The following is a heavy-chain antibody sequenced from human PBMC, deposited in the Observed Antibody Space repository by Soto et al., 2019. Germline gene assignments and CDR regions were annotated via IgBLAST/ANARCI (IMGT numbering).Heavy chain of an antibody. V-gene: IGHV5-51*01. D-gene: IGHD1-20*01. J-gene: IGHJ4*02. CDR3: ARRRITGNNYYFDY. CDR2: ISAGGSDV. Sequence: MTGKGLEWMGIISAGGSDVRYSPSFQGQVPISADKSISTAYLQWSSLKASDSAMYYCARRRITGNNYYFDYWGQGTLVTVSS.